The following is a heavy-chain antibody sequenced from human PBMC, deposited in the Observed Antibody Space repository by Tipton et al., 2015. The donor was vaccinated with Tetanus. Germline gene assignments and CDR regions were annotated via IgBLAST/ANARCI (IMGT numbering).Heavy chain of an antibody. CDR3: ARDVRGFSYDSNGFYSPSYYFDS. Sequence: TLSLTCIVSDASISNDYWAWIRQAPGMGLEWIGYISDRGSTDYNPSLKSRVTMSLDTSKKQFSLKLSSMTAADTAVYYCARDVRGFSYDSNGFYSPSYYFDSWGQGTLVTVSS. V-gene: IGHV4-59*01. CDR1: DASISNDY. J-gene: IGHJ4*02. CDR2: ISDRGST. D-gene: IGHD3-22*01.